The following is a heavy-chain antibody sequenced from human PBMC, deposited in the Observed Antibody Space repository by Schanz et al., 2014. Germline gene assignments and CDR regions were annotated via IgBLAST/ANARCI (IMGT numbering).Heavy chain of an antibody. J-gene: IGHJ3*02. V-gene: IGHV1-46*01. Sequence: QGLLVQSGGEVKKPGASVKVSCKASGYTFTSHGISWVRQAPGQGLEWMGIINPSGGSTRYGQKFQGRITVTTDTSTSTVYLELSSLRSDDTALYYCARGTMPGTFDIWGQGTMVTDSS. D-gene: IGHD2-2*01. CDR3: ARGTMPGTFDI. CDR1: GYTFTSHG. CDR2: INPSGGST.